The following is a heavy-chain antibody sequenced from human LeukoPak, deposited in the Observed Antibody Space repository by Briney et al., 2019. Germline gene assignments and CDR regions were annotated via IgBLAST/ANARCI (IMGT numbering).Heavy chain of an antibody. CDR2: IYYSGST. CDR1: GGSISSGGYY. Sequence: PSETLSLTCTVSGGSISSGGYYWSWIRQHPGKGLEWIGYIYYSGSTYYNPSLKSRVTISVDTSKNQFSLKLSSVTAADTAVYYCASKYSGYVYYFDYWGQGTLVTVSS. D-gene: IGHD5-12*01. J-gene: IGHJ4*02. V-gene: IGHV4-31*03. CDR3: ASKYSGYVYYFDY.